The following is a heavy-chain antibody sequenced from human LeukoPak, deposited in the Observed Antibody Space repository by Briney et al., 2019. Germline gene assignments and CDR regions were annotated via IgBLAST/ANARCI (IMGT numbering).Heavy chain of an antibody. CDR3: ARRYDGNDSSYFDY. J-gene: IGHJ4*02. Sequence: ASETLSLTCTVSGGSISSGSYYWGWIRQPPGKGLEWIGSFYYSGSTYYNPSLKSRVTISVDTSKNQFSLKLSSVTAADTAVYYCARRYDGNDSSYFDYWGQGTLVTVSS. CDR2: FYYSGST. CDR1: GGSISSGSYY. V-gene: IGHV4-39*01. D-gene: IGHD1-20*01.